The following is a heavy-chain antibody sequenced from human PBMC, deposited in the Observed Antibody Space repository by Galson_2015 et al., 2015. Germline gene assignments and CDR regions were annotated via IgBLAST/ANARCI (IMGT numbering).Heavy chain of an antibody. CDR1: GYTFTSYA. D-gene: IGHD4-17*01. CDR3: ARAKWATVTTFPGYFDY. J-gene: IGHJ4*02. V-gene: IGHV1-3*01. CDR2: INAGNGNT. Sequence: SVKVSCKASGYTFTSYAMHWVRQAPGQRLEWMGWINAGNGNTKYSQKFQGRVTITRDTSASTAYMELSSLRSEDTAVYYCARAKWATVTTFPGYFDYWGQGTLVTVSS.